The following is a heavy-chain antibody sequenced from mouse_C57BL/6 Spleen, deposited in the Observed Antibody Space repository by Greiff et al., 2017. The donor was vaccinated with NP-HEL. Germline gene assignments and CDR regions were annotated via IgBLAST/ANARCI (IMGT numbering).Heavy chain of an antibody. V-gene: IGHV1-18*01. CDR3: GRLDYGNPYYFDY. CDR2: INPNNGGT. D-gene: IGHD2-1*01. J-gene: IGHJ2*01. CDR1: GYTFTDYN. Sequence: EVQLVESGPELVKPGASVKIPCKASGYTFTDYNMDWVQQSHGKSLEWIGDINPNNGGTIYNQKFKGKATLTVDKSSSTAYMELRSLTSEDTAVYYCGRLDYGNPYYFDYWGQGTTLTVSS.